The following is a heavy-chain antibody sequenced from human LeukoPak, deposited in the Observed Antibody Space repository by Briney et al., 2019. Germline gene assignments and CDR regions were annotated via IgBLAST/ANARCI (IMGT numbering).Heavy chain of an antibody. CDR3: ARDLGMRGYFDY. CDR1: GGPISSGGYS. J-gene: IGHJ4*02. CDR2: IYHSGST. Sequence: PSETLSLTCAVSGGPISSGGYSWSWIRQPPGKGLEWIGYIYHSGSTYYNPSLKSRVTISVDRSKNQFSLKLSSVTAADTAVYYCARDLGMRGYFDYWGQGTLVTVSS. D-gene: IGHD7-27*01. V-gene: IGHV4-30-2*01.